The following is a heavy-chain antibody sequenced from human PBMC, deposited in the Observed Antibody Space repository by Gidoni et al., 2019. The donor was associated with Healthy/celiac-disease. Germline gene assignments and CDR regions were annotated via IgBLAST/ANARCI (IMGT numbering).Heavy chain of an antibody. CDR2: IYYSGNT. J-gene: IGHJ4*02. CDR1: GGSISRGGYS. CDR3: ARTGYYGSGSYFDF. D-gene: IGHD3-10*01. V-gene: IGHV4-31*03. Sequence: QVQLQESGPGLVKPSQTLSPTCTVSGGSISRGGYSWSWIRQHPGKGLEWIGYIYYSGNTDYNPSLKSRVTISVDTSKNQFSLKLSSVTAADTAVYYCARTGYYGSGSYFDFWGQGTLVTFSS.